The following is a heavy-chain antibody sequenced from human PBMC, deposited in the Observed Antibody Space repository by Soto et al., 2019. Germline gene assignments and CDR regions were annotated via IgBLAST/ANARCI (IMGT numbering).Heavy chain of an antibody. D-gene: IGHD2-15*01. Sequence: QVQLVQSGAEVTKPGASLKGSCKASGNTFTTYFVHWVRQAPGQGLDWMGVINPRDGAISYAQRFQGRVTMTREASTSTVYMELSSLRSEDTAMYYCTRRGYCSGGSCPLGFDYWGQGTLVTVSS. CDR2: INPRDGAI. CDR3: TRRGYCSGGSCPLGFDY. CDR1: GNTFTTYF. J-gene: IGHJ4*02. V-gene: IGHV1-46*03.